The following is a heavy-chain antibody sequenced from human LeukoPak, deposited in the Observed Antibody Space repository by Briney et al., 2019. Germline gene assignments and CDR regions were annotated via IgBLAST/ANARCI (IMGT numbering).Heavy chain of an antibody. Sequence: SETLSLTCTVAGDSISSGYYWGWLRQSPGKGLEWIASIYHTGETHYHPSLKSRVSISVDTSNNQFSLRSTSATAADTAMYYCARGRFAELLFDIWGQGTLVTVSS. V-gene: IGHV4-38-2*02. D-gene: IGHD3-10*01. CDR2: IYHTGET. CDR1: GDSISSGYY. J-gene: IGHJ4*02. CDR3: ARGRFAELLFDI.